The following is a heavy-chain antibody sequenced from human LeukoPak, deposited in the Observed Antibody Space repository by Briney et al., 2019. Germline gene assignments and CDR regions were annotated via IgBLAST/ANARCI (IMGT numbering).Heavy chain of an antibody. V-gene: IGHV3-23*01. CDR3: AKRGIVIRAVIMIGFHKEAYYFDY. CDR1: GITLSNYG. CDR2: ISERGGST. Sequence: GGSLRLSCVVSGITLSNYGMSWVRQAPGKGLEWVSGISERGGSTNYADSVKGRFIISRDTSKNTVYLQMNSLRVEDTAVYFCAKRGIVIRAVIMIGFHKEAYYFDYWGQGILVTVSS. D-gene: IGHD3-10*01. J-gene: IGHJ4*02.